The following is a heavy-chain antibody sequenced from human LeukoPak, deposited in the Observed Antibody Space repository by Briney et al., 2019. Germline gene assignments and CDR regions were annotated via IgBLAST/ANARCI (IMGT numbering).Heavy chain of an antibody. CDR2: ISGSGGST. J-gene: IGHJ3*02. D-gene: IGHD3-22*01. CDR3: AKTITMIVVVISGAFDI. V-gene: IGHV3-23*01. CDR1: GFTFSSYG. Sequence: PGGSLRLSCAASGFTFSSYGMSWVRQAPGKGLEWVSAISGSGGSTYYADSVKGRFTISRDNSKNTLYLQMNSLRAEDTAVYYCAKTITMIVVVISGAFDIWGQGTMVTVSS.